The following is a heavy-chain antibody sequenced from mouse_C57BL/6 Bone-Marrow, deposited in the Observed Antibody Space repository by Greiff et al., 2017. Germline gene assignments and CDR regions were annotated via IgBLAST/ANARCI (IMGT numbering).Heavy chain of an antibody. V-gene: IGHV1-5*01. CDR2: IYPGNSDT. D-gene: IGHD2-3*01. J-gene: IGHJ1*03. Sequence: EVQLQQSGTVLARPGASVKMSCKTSGYTFTSYWMHWVKQRPGQGLEWIGAIYPGNSDTSYNQKFKGKAKLTAVTSASTAYMELSSLTNEDSAVYYCTRRRNDNWYFDVWGTGTTVTVSS. CDR3: TRRRNDNWYFDV. CDR1: GYTFTSYW.